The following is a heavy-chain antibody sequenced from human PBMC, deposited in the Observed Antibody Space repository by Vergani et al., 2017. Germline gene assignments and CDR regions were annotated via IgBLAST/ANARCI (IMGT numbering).Heavy chain of an antibody. V-gene: IGHV5-51*03. CDR3: ARRGYCRHTGCYGFDY. J-gene: IGHJ4*02. CDR1: GYSFTNYW. Sequence: EVQLVQSGAEVTKPGESLKISCKGSGYSFTNYWIGWVRQMPGKGLEWMGIIYPGDSDTRYSPSFQGQVTISADKSISTAYLQWSSLKASDTAMYYCARRGYCRHTGCYGFDYWGQGTLVTVSS. CDR2: IYPGDSDT. D-gene: IGHD2-2*01.